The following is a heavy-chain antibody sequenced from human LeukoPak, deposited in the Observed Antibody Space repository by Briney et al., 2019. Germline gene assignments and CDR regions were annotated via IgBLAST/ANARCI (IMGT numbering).Heavy chain of an antibody. CDR3: ARGGDFWSGYYTY. V-gene: IGHV3-21*01. Sequence: GGSLRLSCAASGFTFSSYSMNWVRQAPGKGLEWVSSISSSSSYIYYADSVKGRFTISRDNAKNSLYLQMNSLRAEGTAVYYCARGGDFWSGYYTYWGQGTLVTVSS. CDR2: ISSSSSYI. CDR1: GFTFSSYS. D-gene: IGHD3-3*01. J-gene: IGHJ4*02.